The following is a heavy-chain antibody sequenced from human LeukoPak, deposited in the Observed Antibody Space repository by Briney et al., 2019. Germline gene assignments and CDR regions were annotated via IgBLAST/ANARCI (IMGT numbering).Heavy chain of an antibody. Sequence: GGSLRLSCAASGFTFSTYGLHWVRQAPGKGLEWVAVISYDGSNKYYADSVKGRFTISRDNSKNTLYLRINSLRAEDTAVYYCAKDALQIAVACTSHFDYWGQGTLVTVSS. J-gene: IGHJ4*02. CDR1: GFTFSTYG. CDR3: AKDALQIAVACTSHFDY. CDR2: ISYDGSNK. V-gene: IGHV3-30*18. D-gene: IGHD6-19*01.